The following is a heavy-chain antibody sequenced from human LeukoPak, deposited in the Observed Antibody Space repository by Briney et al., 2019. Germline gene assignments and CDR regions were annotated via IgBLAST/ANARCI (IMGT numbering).Heavy chain of an antibody. CDR2: INPTGSGT. Sequence: ASVKVSCKASGYTFTGYYMHWVRQAPGQGLEWVGLINPTGSGTLYAQKFQGRVTMTRDMSTSTDYMELSSLRFEDTAVYYCARDNSVGNNAWWFDPWGQGTLVTVSS. D-gene: IGHD1-26*01. J-gene: IGHJ5*02. CDR3: ARDNSVGNNAWWFDP. V-gene: IGHV1-46*01. CDR1: GYTFTGYY.